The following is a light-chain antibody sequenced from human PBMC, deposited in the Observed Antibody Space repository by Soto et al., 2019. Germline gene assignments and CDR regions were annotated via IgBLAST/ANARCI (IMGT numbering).Light chain of an antibody. Sequence: QSALTQPASVSGSPGQSITISCTGTTSDVGGYNRVSWYQQHPGTAPTLLIKDVSNRPSGVSDRFSGSKSGNMAALTISGLQAEDEADYYGSSFTVRATWVFGGGTKLTVL. CDR3: SSFTVRATWV. CDR1: TSDVGGYNR. V-gene: IGLV2-14*03. J-gene: IGLJ3*02. CDR2: DVS.